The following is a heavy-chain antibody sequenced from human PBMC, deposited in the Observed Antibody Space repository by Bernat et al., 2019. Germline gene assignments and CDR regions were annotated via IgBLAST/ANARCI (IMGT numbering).Heavy chain of an antibody. CDR3: ARDRALGWGPYYFDY. CDR1: GYTFTSYG. Sequence: QVQLVQSGAEVKKPGASVKVSCKASGYTFTSYGISWVRQAPGQGLEWMGWISAYNGNTNYAQKLQGRVPMTTDTPTSTAYMALRSLRSDDTAVYYCARDRALGWGPYYFDYWGQGTLVTVSS. CDR2: ISAYNGNT. V-gene: IGHV1-18*01. D-gene: IGHD3-16*01. J-gene: IGHJ4*02.